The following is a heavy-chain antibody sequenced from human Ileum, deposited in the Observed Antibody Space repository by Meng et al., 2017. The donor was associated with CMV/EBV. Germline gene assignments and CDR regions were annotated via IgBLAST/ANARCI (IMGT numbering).Heavy chain of an antibody. CDR2: ISSSGDTI. J-gene: IGHJ6*01. V-gene: IGHV3-48*03. CDR1: GFTFRSFE. D-gene: IGHD1-26*01. CDR3: ARDGGVMVGATDFYFGMDV. Sequence: GESLKISCAAPGFTFRSFEMNWVRQAPGKGLEWISYISSSGDTIYYADAVKGRFTVPKDNAKKSLYLQTESLGADDTAVYYCARDGGVMVGATDFYFGMDVWGQGTTVTVSS.